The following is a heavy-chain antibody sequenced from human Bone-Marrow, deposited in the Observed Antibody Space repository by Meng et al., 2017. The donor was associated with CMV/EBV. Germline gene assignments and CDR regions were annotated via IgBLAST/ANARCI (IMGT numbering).Heavy chain of an antibody. V-gene: IGHV3-48*03. Sequence: LSLTFSASGFTFSSYEMNWVRQAPGKGLEWVSYISSSGSTIYYADSVKGRFTISRDNAKNSLYLQMNSLRAEDTAVYYCARAQALQWLRSKGVFDYWGQGTLVTVSS. CDR2: ISSSGSTI. CDR1: GFTFSSYE. CDR3: ARAQALQWLRSKGVFDY. D-gene: IGHD5-12*01. J-gene: IGHJ4*02.